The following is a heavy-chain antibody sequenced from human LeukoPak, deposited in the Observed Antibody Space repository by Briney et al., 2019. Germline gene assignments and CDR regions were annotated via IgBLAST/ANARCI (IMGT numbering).Heavy chain of an antibody. CDR1: GYTFTSYG. CDR2: ISAYNGNT. V-gene: IGHV1-18*01. J-gene: IGHJ3*02. Sequence: ASVKVSCKASGYTFTSYGISWVRQAPGQGLEWMGWISAYNGNTNHAQKLQGRVTMTTDTSTSTAYMELRSLRSDDTAVYYCARRTAGLRAFDIWGQGTMVTVSS. CDR3: ARRTAGLRAFDI.